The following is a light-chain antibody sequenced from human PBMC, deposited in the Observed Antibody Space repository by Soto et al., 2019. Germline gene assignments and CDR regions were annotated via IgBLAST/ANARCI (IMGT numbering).Light chain of an antibody. CDR1: QSIGNRN. CDR2: GAS. V-gene: IGKV3-20*01. CDR3: QKYDTSPYT. Sequence: DIVLRQSPGTLSLSPGERATLSCRASQSIGNRNLAWYQLKPGQAPRILIYGASSRATGITDRFSGSGSWSYFTLTISRLEPEDFALYYCQKYDTSPYTFGQGTKLEI. J-gene: IGKJ2*01.